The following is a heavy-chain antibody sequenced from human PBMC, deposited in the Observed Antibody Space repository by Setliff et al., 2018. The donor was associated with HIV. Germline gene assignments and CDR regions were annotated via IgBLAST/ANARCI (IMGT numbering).Heavy chain of an antibody. Sequence: SGPTLVNPTQTLTLTCTFSGFSLTASGVGVGWVRQPPGKALEWLTIIFWDDDKRYSPSLKSRLAISKDTSKNQVVLTMTNMDPVDTATYYCAHSRGAGPHDWGQGTLVTVSS. V-gene: IGHV2-5*02. CDR2: IFWDDDK. CDR1: GFSLTASGVG. D-gene: IGHD3-10*01. CDR3: AHSRGAGPHD. J-gene: IGHJ4*02.